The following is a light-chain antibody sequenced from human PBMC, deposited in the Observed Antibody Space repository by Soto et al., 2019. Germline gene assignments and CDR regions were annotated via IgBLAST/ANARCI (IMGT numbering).Light chain of an antibody. V-gene: IGKV1-5*01. Sequence: DIQMTQSPSTLSASVGDRVTITCRASQSISSWLAWYQQKPGKAPKLLIYDASSLESGVPSRFSGSGSGTEFTLTISSLQPDDFATYYCQQYNSYPTFGGGNKVDIK. CDR3: QQYNSYPT. CDR2: DAS. J-gene: IGKJ4*01. CDR1: QSISSW.